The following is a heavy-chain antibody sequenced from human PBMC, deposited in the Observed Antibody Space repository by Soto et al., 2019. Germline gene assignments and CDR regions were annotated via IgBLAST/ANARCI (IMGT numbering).Heavy chain of an antibody. CDR2: INAGNGNT. CDR3: ARGFIMGGGFDY. CDR1: GYTFTIYA. Sequence: ASVKVSCKASGYTFTIYAMHWVLQAPGQRLEWMGWINAGNGNTKYSQKFQGRVTITRDTSASTAYMELSSLRSEDTAVYYCARGFIMGGGFDYWGQGTLVTVSS. D-gene: IGHD1-26*01. V-gene: IGHV1-3*01. J-gene: IGHJ4*02.